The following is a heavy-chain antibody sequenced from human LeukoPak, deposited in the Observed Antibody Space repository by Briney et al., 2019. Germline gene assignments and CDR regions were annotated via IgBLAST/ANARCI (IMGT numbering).Heavy chain of an antibody. CDR1: RYTFTSYG. CDR2: ISAYNGNT. D-gene: IGHD1-26*01. V-gene: IGHV1-18*01. CDR3: ASVGIVGPSPGAFDI. J-gene: IGHJ3*02. Sequence: GASVKVSCKASRYTFTSYGIRWVRQAPGQGLEWMGWISAYNGNTNYAQKLQGRVTMTTDTSTSTAYMELRSLRSDDTAVYYCASVGIVGPSPGAFDIWGQGTMVTVSS.